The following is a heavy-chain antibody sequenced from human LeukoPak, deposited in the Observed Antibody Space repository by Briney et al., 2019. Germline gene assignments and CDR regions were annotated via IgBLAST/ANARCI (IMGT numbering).Heavy chain of an antibody. J-gene: IGHJ4*02. CDR3: ARALTTVTQYYFDY. V-gene: IGHV4-4*02. CDR1: GGSISRSNW. Sequence: SETLSLTCAVSGGSISRSNWWSWVRQPLGKGLEWIGEIYHSGSTNYNPSLKSRVNISVDKSKNQFSLKLSSVTAADTAVYYCARALTTVTQYYFDYWGQGTLVTVSS. CDR2: IYHSGST. D-gene: IGHD4-17*01.